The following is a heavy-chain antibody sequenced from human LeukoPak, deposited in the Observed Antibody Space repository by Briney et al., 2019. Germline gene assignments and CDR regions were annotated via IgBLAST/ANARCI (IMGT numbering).Heavy chain of an antibody. V-gene: IGHV3-33*08. CDR1: GFTVSSNY. Sequence: GGSLRLSCAASGFTVSSNYMSWVRQAPGKGLEWVAVIWYDGSNKYYADSVKGRFTISRDNSKNTLYLQMNSLRAEDTAVYYCARDLRGSGWEDHNWFDPWGQGTLVTVSS. CDR3: ARDLRGSGWEDHNWFDP. D-gene: IGHD3-10*01. J-gene: IGHJ5*02. CDR2: IWYDGSNK.